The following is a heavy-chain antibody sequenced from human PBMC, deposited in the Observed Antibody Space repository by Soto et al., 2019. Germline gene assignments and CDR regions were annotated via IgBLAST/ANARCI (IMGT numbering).Heavy chain of an antibody. Sequence: QVQLVQSGAEVKKPGASVKVSCKASGYTFTGYYMHWVRQAPGQGLEWMGWINPNSGGTIYAQKFQGRVTMTRDTSISTAYMELSRLRSDDTAVYYCARDKRFGETTYSGMDVWGQGTTVTVSS. CDR3: ARDKRFGETTYSGMDV. D-gene: IGHD3-10*01. CDR1: GYTFTGYY. V-gene: IGHV1-2*02. J-gene: IGHJ6*02. CDR2: INPNSGGT.